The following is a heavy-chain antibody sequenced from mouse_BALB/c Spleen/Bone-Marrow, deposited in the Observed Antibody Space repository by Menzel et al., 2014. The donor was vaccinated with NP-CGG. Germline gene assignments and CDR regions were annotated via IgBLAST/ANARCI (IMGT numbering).Heavy chain of an antibody. D-gene: IGHD2-1*01. CDR3: TRSRDYGNWFAY. CDR2: IDPSDSYT. V-gene: IGHV1S127*01. CDR1: GYTFTSYW. J-gene: IGHJ3*01. Sequence: VQLQQSGAELVKPGASVKMSCKASGYTFTSYWMHWVKQRPGQGLEWIGVIDPSDSYTSYNQKLKGKATLTVDTSSSTAYMQLSSLTSEDSAVYYCTRSRDYGNWFAYWGQGTLVTVSA.